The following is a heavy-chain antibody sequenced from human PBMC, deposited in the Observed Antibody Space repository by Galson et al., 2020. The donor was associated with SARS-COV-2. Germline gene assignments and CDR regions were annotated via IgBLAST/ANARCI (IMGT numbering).Heavy chain of an antibody. CDR3: ARDPKYCDGSNCGGH. J-gene: IGHJ4*02. D-gene: IGHD2-21*01. CDR2: ISSGSSYI. V-gene: IGHV3-21*01. Sequence: TGGSLRLSCAASGFTFSSYNMNWVRQAPGKGLEWVSYISSGSSYIYYADSVKGRFTISRDNAKNPLYLQMNSLRAEDTAVYYCARDPKYCDGSNCGGHWGQGTLVTVSS. CDR1: GFTFSSYN.